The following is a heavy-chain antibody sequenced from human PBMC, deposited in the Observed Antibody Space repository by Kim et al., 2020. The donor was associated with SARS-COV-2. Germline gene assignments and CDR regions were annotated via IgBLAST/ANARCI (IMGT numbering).Heavy chain of an antibody. CDR3: ARAWWGYGSGSYYNFRYFDL. CDR2: IYYSGST. V-gene: IGHV4-30-4*01. J-gene: IGHJ2*01. CDR1: GGSISSGDYY. D-gene: IGHD3-10*01. Sequence: SETLSLTCTVSGGSISSGDYYWSWIRQPPGKGLEWIGYIYYSGSTYYNPSLKSRVTISVDTSKNQFSLKLSSVTAADTAVYYCARAWWGYGSGSYYNFRYFDLWGRGTLVTVSS.